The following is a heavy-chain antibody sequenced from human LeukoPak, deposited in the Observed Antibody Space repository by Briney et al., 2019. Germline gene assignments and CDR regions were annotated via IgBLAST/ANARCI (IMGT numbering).Heavy chain of an antibody. Sequence: PSETLSLTCTVSGGSISSHYWGWIRQPPRKGLAWIGYIYYSGSTNYNPSLKSRVTISVDTSKNPFSLKLSSVTAADTAVHYCARTIRYFDWFDPWGQGTLVTVSS. D-gene: IGHD3-9*01. J-gene: IGHJ5*02. V-gene: IGHV4-59*08. CDR1: GGSISSHY. CDR3: ARTIRYFDWFDP. CDR2: IYYSGST.